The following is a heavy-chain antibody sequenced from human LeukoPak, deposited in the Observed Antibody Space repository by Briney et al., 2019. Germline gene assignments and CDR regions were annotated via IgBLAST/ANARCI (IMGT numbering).Heavy chain of an antibody. Sequence: ASVKVSRKASGYTFTSYYMHWVRQAPGQGLEWMGIINPSGGSTSYAQKFQGRVTMTRDTSTSTVYMELSSLRSEDTAVYYCARDLAGYYDFWSGFFQHWGQGALVTVSS. J-gene: IGHJ1*01. CDR3: ARDLAGYYDFWSGFFQH. CDR1: GYTFTSYY. D-gene: IGHD3-3*01. CDR2: INPSGGST. V-gene: IGHV1-46*03.